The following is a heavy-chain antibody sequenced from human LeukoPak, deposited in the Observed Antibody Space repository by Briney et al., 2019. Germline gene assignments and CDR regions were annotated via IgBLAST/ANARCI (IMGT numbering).Heavy chain of an antibody. Sequence: SETLSLTCTVSGGSISSYYWSWIRQPPGKGLEWIGYIYYSGSTNYNPSLKSRVTISVDTSKNQFSLKLSSVTAADTAVYYCASTIAAAGVDYWGQGTLVTVSS. CDR1: GGSISSYY. D-gene: IGHD6-13*01. CDR2: IYYSGST. J-gene: IGHJ4*02. V-gene: IGHV4-59*08. CDR3: ASTIAAAGVDY.